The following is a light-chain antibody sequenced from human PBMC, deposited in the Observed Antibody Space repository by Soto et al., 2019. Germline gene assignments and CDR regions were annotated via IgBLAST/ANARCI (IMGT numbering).Light chain of an antibody. V-gene: IGKV3-20*01. CDR1: QSVSSSY. CDR3: QQYGSSLFT. J-gene: IGKJ3*01. Sequence: IVLTQSPSTLSLSLGERATLSCRASQSVSSSYLAWYQHNPGQAPRLLIYGASSSATGIPARFSGSGSGTDFTLTISRLEPEDFAVYYCQQYGSSLFTFGPGTKVDIK. CDR2: GAS.